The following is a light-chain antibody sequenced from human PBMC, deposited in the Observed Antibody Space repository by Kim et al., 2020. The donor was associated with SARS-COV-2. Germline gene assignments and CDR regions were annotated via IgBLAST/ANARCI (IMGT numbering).Light chain of an antibody. CDR2: KAS. CDR3: QQYNSYSAIT. J-gene: IGKJ5*01. CDR1: QSISSW. V-gene: IGKV1-5*03. Sequence: SVGDRVTITGRASQSISSWLAWYQQKPGKAPKLLIYKASNLESGVPSRFSGSGSGTDFTLTISSLQPDDFATYYCQQYNSYSAITFGQGTRLEIK.